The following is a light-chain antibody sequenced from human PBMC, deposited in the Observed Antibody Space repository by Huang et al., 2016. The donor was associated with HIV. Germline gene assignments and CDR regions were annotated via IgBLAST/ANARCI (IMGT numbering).Light chain of an antibody. J-gene: IGKJ2*01. V-gene: IGKV4-1*01. Sequence: DIVMTQSPDSLAVSLGERATINCKSSQSVLYSSKNKNYLAWYQQKPGQPPKLLIYWASTRESGVPDRFSGSGSWTDFTLTINSLQAEDVAVYYCQHYYSTPPTFGQGTKLEIK. CDR3: QHYYSTPPT. CDR2: WAS. CDR1: QSVLYSSKNKNY.